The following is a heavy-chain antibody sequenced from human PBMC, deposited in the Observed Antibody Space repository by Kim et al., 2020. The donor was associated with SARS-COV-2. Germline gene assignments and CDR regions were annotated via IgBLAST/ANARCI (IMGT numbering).Heavy chain of an antibody. V-gene: IGHV3-72*01. J-gene: IGHJ6*04. CDR1: GFIFSDHY. Sequence: GGSLRLSCAASGFIFSDHYMDWVRQAPGKGLEWVGRTRKKVNSYTTKYAASVEGRFTISRDDSKNSLYLQMNSLKTEDTAVYFCARLDAGMVKGLDVWGKGTTVTVSS. CDR2: TRKKVNSYTT. D-gene: IGHD5-18*01. CDR3: ARLDAGMVKGLDV.